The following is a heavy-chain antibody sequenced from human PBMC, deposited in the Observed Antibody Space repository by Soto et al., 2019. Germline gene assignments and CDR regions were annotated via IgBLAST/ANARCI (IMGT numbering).Heavy chain of an antibody. CDR3: GKDVGDYVPYYYGVDV. Sequence: QVQLVESGEGVIKPGTSLRLSCAASGFTFKTHAMHWVRQAPGKGLEWMAVIAYDGNEKFYADSVKGRFTISRDNSKNALYLPINTLRNEDTALYYCGKDVGDYVPYYYGVDVWGQGTTVTVSS. CDR2: IAYDGNEK. CDR1: GFTFKTHA. J-gene: IGHJ6*02. D-gene: IGHD1-26*01. V-gene: IGHV3-30*18.